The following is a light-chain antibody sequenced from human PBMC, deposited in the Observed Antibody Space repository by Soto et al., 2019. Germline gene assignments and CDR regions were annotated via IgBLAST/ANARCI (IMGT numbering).Light chain of an antibody. CDR3: ATYDDSLNGWV. Sequence: QSVLTQPPPASGTPGQRVTISCSGSSSNIGSNPVTWFQQLPGTAPKLLIYNDNQRPSGVPDRFSGSRSGTSASLAISGLQSDDEADYYCATYDDSLNGWVFGGGTKLTVL. CDR1: SSNIGSNP. CDR2: NDN. V-gene: IGLV1-44*01. J-gene: IGLJ3*02.